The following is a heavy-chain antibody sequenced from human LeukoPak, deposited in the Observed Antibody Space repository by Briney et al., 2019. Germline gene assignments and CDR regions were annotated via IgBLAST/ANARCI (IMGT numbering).Heavy chain of an antibody. Sequence: PGGSLRLSCSASGFTFSSYAMHWVRQAPGKGLEYVSAISSNGGSTYYADSVKGRFTISRDNSKNTLYLQMSSLRAEDTAVYYCVKDGGLYYYDSSGYNYFDYWGQGNLVTVSS. J-gene: IGHJ4*02. V-gene: IGHV3-64D*06. CDR1: GFTFSSYA. D-gene: IGHD3-22*01. CDR3: VKDGGLYYYDSSGYNYFDY. CDR2: ISSNGGST.